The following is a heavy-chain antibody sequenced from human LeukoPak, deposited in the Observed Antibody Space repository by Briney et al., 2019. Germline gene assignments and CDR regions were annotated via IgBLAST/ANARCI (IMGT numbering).Heavy chain of an antibody. D-gene: IGHD3-10*01. CDR1: CGSISSYY. V-gene: IGHV4-4*07. CDR2: IYTSGST. CDR3: AREERITMVRGVMSD. J-gene: IGHJ4*02. Sequence: SETLSLTCAVSCGSISSYYWSWLRQPAGKGLEWIGRIYTSGSTNYNPSLKSRVTMSVDTSKNQFSLKLSSVTAADTAVYYCAREERITMVRGVMSDWGQGTLVTVSS.